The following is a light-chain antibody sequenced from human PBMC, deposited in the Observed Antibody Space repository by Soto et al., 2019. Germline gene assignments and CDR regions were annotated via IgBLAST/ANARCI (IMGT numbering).Light chain of an antibody. CDR2: EGS. Sequence: QSSLTQPASVSGSPRQSITISCTGTSSDVGSYTLVSWYQQHPGKAPKLMIYEGSKRPSGVSNRFSGSKSGNTASLTISGLQAEDEADYYCCSYAGSDTWVFGGGTKLTVL. V-gene: IGLV2-23*01. CDR1: SSDVGSYTL. CDR3: CSYAGSDTWV. J-gene: IGLJ3*02.